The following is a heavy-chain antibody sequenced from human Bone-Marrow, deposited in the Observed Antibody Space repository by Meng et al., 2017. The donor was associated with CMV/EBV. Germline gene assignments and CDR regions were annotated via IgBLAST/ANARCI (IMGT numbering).Heavy chain of an antibody. CDR2: IGTAGDT. CDR3: ARDGGSTFFDY. J-gene: IGHJ4*02. Sequence: GESLKISCAASGFTFSSYDMHWVRQATGKGLEWVSAIGTAGDTYYPGSVKGRFTITRDSAKNTVHLQMNSLGVEDTAVYYCARDGGSTFFDYWGQGVLVTVSS. CDR1: GFTFSSYD. V-gene: IGHV3-13*01. D-gene: IGHD3-16*01.